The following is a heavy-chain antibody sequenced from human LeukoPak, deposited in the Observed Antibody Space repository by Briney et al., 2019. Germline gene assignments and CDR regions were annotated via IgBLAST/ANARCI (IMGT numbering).Heavy chain of an antibody. J-gene: IGHJ4*02. CDR3: AKDRPNYYGSDGHYYRRDGDY. D-gene: IGHD3-22*01. Sequence: GGSLRLSCAASGFTFSIYAMSWVRQTPGKGLEWVSSITSRDGTTYYADSVKGRFTISRDNSENTLYLQMNSLRAEDSALYYCAKDRPNYYGSDGHYYRRDGDYWGQGTLVTVSS. CDR2: ITSRDGTT. V-gene: IGHV3-23*01. CDR1: GFTFSIYA.